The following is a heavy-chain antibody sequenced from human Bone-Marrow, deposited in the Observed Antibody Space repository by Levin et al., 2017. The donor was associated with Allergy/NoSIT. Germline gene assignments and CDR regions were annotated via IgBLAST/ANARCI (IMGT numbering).Heavy chain of an antibody. CDR1: GFTFTDYY. J-gene: IGHJ6*02. D-gene: IGHD3-16*01. Sequence: MTGGSLRLSCVGSGFTFTDYYMTWVRQAPGKGLEWVSYISSGSKTRDYADAVKGRFTISRDNGFNSVYLQMNSLRPEDTAVYFCVRYWGSYYYYNGMDVWGRGTTVTVSS. CDR2: ISSGSKTR. V-gene: IGHV3-11*01. CDR3: VRYWGSYYYYNGMDV.